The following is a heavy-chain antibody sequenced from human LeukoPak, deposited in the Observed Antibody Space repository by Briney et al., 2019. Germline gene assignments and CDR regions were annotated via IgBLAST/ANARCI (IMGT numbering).Heavy chain of an antibody. CDR1: GGSISSYY. V-gene: IGHV4-59*12. J-gene: IGHJ4*02. Sequence: SETLSLTCTVSGGSISSYYWSWIRQPPGKGLEWIGYIYYSGSTNYNPSLKSRVTISVDKSKNQFSLKLSSVTAADTAVYHCARDDGSSGFDYWGQGTLVTVSS. CDR3: ARDDGSSGFDY. D-gene: IGHD3-22*01. CDR2: IYYSGST.